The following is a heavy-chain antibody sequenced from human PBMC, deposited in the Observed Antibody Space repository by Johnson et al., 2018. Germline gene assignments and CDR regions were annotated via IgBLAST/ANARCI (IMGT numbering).Heavy chain of an antibody. CDR2: ISYDGSNK. CDR3: VGGGYAFSLYGMDV. Sequence: QVQLQESGGGVVKPGRSLRLSCAASGFTFSSYGMHRVRQAPGKGLEWVAVISYDGSNKYYADTVKVRFPISRDTSKNTVYMQMNSLRAEDTAVYYGVGGGYAFSLYGMDVWRQGTTVTVSS. J-gene: IGHJ6*02. CDR1: GFTFSSYG. V-gene: IGHV3-30*03. D-gene: IGHD3-16*01.